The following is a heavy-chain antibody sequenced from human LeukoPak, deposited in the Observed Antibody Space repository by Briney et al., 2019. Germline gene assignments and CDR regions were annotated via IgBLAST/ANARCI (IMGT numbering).Heavy chain of an antibody. J-gene: IGHJ1*01. V-gene: IGHV4-59*01. CDR1: GGSISSYY. CDR3: ARIIAVAGLQYFQH. CDR2: IYYSGST. D-gene: IGHD6-19*01. Sequence: SETLSLTCTVSGGSISSYYWSWIRQPPGKGLEWIGYIYYSGSTNYNPSLKSRVTISVDTSKNQFSLKLSSVTAADTAVYYCARIIAVAGLQYFQHWGQGTLVTVSS.